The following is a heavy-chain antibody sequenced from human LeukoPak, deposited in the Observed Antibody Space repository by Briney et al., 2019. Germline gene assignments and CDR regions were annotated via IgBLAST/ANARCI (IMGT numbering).Heavy chain of an antibody. CDR1: GGSISSSSYY. J-gene: IGHJ4*02. D-gene: IGHD5-18*01. Sequence: PSETLSLTCTVSGGSISSSSYYWGWIRQPPGKGLEWIGSIYYSGSTYYNPSLKSRVTISVDTSKNQFSLKLSSVAAADTAVYYCAGCGLGYPFDYWGQGTLVTVSS. CDR2: IYYSGST. CDR3: AGCGLGYPFDY. V-gene: IGHV4-39*01.